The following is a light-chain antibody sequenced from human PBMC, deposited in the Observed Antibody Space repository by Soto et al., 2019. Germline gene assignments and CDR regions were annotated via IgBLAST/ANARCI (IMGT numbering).Light chain of an antibody. V-gene: IGKV3-20*01. Sequence: EILLTQSPSTLSLSPGEGVTPSCRASQSVTVNSLAWYQQKPGQAPRLLIYAASTRAAAVPDRFTGSGSGTDFALTISRLEPEDFGVYYCQKYGDSPLTSGPGTKVDIK. CDR2: AAS. J-gene: IGKJ3*01. CDR3: QKYGDSPLT. CDR1: QSVTVNS.